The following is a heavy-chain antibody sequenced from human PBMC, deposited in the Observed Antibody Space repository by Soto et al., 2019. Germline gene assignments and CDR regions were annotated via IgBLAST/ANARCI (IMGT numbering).Heavy chain of an antibody. D-gene: IGHD3-22*01. J-gene: IGHJ4*02. CDR3: ALRSMAVVPEY. V-gene: IGHV4-59*01. Sequence: QVQLQESGPGLVKPSETLSLTCAVSGDSISSYYCMWIRQPPGKGLESIGYLYYGRSANYNPSLKRRXPXSXXTSTNQCSLTLSSMTAADTAVYYCALRSMAVVPEYWGQGTLVTVSS. CDR2: LYYGRSA. CDR1: GDSISSYY.